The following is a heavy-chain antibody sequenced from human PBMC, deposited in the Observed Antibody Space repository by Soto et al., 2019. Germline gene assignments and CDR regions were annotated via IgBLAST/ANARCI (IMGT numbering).Heavy chain of an antibody. Sequence: SETLSLTCAVAGGSISSSNGWSWVRQPPGKGLEWIGEIYHSGTTNYNPSLKSRVTMSVDASKNHFSLNLSSVTAADTAVYYCARGPRGYVYYHGMDVWGQGTTVT. CDR2: IYHSGTT. J-gene: IGHJ6*02. V-gene: IGHV4-4*02. CDR1: GGSISSSNG. CDR3: ARGPRGYVYYHGMDV. D-gene: IGHD3-10*01.